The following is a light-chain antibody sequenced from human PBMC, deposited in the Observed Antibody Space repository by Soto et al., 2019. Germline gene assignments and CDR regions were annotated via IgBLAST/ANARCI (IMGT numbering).Light chain of an antibody. CDR3: CSYAGSSTYV. V-gene: IGLV2-23*02. CDR1: SSDVGSYNL. CDR2: EFS. Sequence: QTALTQPASVCGSPGQSITISCTGTSSDVGSYNLVSWYQQHPGKAPKLMIYEFSKRPSGVSNRFSGSKSGNTASLTISGLQAEDEADYYCCSYAGSSTYVFGTGTKLTVL. J-gene: IGLJ1*01.